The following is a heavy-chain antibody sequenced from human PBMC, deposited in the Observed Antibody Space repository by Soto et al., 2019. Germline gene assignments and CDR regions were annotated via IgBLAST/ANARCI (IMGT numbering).Heavy chain of an antibody. CDR1: GGTFSGYY. D-gene: IGHD3-16*02. Sequence: SETLSLTCAVYGGTFSGYYWSWIRQPPGKGLEWIGEINHSGSTNYNPSLKSRVTISVDTSKNQFSLKLSSVTAADTAVYYCARGFDYVWGSYRLYYFDYWGQGTLVTVSS. CDR2: INHSGST. CDR3: ARGFDYVWGSYRLYYFDY. J-gene: IGHJ4*02. V-gene: IGHV4-34*01.